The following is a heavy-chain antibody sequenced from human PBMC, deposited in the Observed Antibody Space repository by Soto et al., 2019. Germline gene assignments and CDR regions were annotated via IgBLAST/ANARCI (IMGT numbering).Heavy chain of an antibody. CDR2: IYWDDDL. V-gene: IGHV2-5*02. CDR3: AYRPPAQDILLGLAV. J-gene: IGHJ6*01. CDR1: GFSHKTSGVV. Sequence: KESGPSLVKPTQTLTLTCSFSGFSHKTSGVVVAWIRQPPGGALEWLGFIYWDDDLRYNPSLQSRLAITRGTSGNEVVLRMTNMGPADTGAYYCAYRPPAQDILLGLAVW. D-gene: IGHD3-16*01.